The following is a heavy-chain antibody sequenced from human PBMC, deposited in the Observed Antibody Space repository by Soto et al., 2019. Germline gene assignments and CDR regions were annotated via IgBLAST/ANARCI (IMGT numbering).Heavy chain of an antibody. CDR2: ISSSSSTI. CDR3: AREGFYYYYGMDV. CDR1: GFTFSSYS. J-gene: IGHJ6*02. Sequence: EVQLVESGGGLVQPGGSLRLSCAASGFTFSSYSMNWVRQAPGKGLEWVSYISSSSSTIYYADSVKGRFTISRDNAKNSLYLQMNSLRAEVTAVYYCAREGFYYYYGMDVWGQGTTVTVSS. V-gene: IGHV3-48*01.